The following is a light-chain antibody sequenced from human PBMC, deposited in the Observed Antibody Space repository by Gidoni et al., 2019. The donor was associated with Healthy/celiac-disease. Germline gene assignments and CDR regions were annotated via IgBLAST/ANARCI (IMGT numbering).Light chain of an antibody. J-gene: IGLJ1*01. Sequence: QSAMTQPPHASGSPGQSVTISCTGTSSDVGGYNYVSCYQQHPGKAPKLMIYEVSKRPSGVPDRFSGSKSGNTASLTVSGLQAEDEADYYCSSYAGSNNSVFGTGTKVTVL. V-gene: IGLV2-8*01. CDR1: SSDVGGYNY. CDR2: EVS. CDR3: SSYAGSNNSV.